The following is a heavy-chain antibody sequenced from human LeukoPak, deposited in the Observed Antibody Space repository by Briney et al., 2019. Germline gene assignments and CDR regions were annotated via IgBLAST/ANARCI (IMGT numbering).Heavy chain of an antibody. Sequence: ASVKVSCKASGYTFTNYDISWVRQATGQGLEWMGWMKVNSGNTGYAQKFQGRVTMTRDTSISTAYMELSSLRSEDTAVYYCARGEGNWFDPWGQGTLVTVSS. J-gene: IGHJ5*02. CDR3: ARGEGNWFDP. CDR2: MKVNSGNT. V-gene: IGHV1-8*01. CDR1: GYTFTNYD.